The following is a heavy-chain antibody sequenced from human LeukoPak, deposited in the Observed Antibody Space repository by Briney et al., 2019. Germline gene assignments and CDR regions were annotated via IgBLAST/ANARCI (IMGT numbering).Heavy chain of an antibody. CDR3: ARQVEGYSSSWFV. J-gene: IGHJ4*02. V-gene: IGHV5-51*01. D-gene: IGHD6-13*01. Sequence: GESLKISCEASGYSFSTYWIGWVRQMPGKGLEWMGIIYPRDSDTRYSPSFQGQVTISADNSISTAYLQWNSLKASDSAMYYCARQVEGYSSSWFVWGQGTLVTVSS. CDR2: IYPRDSDT. CDR1: GYSFSTYW.